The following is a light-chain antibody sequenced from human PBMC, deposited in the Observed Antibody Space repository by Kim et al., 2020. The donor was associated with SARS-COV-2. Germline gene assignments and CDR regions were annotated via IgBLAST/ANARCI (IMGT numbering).Light chain of an antibody. CDR3: QQSYSTPYT. V-gene: IGKV1-39*01. CDR2: AAA. J-gene: IGKJ2*01. CDR1: RSISTY. Sequence: SESVGDRVTITCRASRSISTYLSWCQQKAGKAPQLLISAAATLQSGVPSRFSGSGSGTEFTLTISSLQPEDFATYYCQQSYSTPYTFGQGTKLEI.